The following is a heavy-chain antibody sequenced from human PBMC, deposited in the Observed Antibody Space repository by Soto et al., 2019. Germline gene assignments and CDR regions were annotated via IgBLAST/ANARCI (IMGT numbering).Heavy chain of an antibody. Sequence: SLTCTVSGGSISSYYWSWIRQPPGKGLEWIGYISSSGSTDYNPSLKSRVTITVDTSKNQFSLKLNSVTAADTAVYYCARGVVVVVPAATYNWFDPWGQGTLVTVSS. D-gene: IGHD2-2*01. CDR3: ARGVVVVVPAATYNWFDP. V-gene: IGHV4-59*01. CDR2: ISSSGST. CDR1: GGSISSYY. J-gene: IGHJ5*02.